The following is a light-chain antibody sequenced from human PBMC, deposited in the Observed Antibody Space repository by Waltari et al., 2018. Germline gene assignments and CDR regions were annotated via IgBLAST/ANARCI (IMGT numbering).Light chain of an antibody. CDR3: QQYQTYPLT. CDR1: QSIGGW. CDR2: KAS. J-gene: IGKJ2*01. V-gene: IGKV1-5*03. Sequence: DIQMTQSPSTLSASVGDRVTITCRASQSIGGWLAWYQQKPGKAPNLLIFKASFLEGGVPSRFSGSGYGTDFTLTISSLQPDDFATYYCQQYQTYPLTFGLGTKLEI.